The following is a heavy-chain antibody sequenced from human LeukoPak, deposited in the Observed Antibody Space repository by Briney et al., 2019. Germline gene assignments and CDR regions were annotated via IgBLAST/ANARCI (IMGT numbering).Heavy chain of an antibody. Sequence: PGGSLRLSCAASGFTFDDYGMSWVRQAPGKGLEWVSVISGSGGSTYYADSVKGRFTISRDNSKNTLYLQMNSLRAEDTALYYCAKVYGSGSYLSEDYFDYWGQGTLVTVSS. J-gene: IGHJ4*02. D-gene: IGHD3-10*01. CDR2: ISGSGGST. CDR1: GFTFDDYG. CDR3: AKVYGSGSYLSEDYFDY. V-gene: IGHV3-23*01.